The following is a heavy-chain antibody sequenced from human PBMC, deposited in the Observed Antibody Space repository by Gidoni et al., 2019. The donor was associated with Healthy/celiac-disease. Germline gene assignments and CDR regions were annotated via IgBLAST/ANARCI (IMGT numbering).Heavy chain of an antibody. CDR2: ISYDGSNK. CDR1: GFAFRSYG. CDR3: AKDGLYCSSTSCYPGYYYYYMDV. J-gene: IGHJ6*03. Sequence: QVQLVASGGGVVQPGRSLRLSCAASGFAFRSYGMHWVRQAPGKGLEWVAVISYDGSNKYYADSVKGRFTISRDNSKNMLYLQMNSLRAEDTAVYYCAKDGLYCSSTSCYPGYYYYYMDVWGKGTTVTVSS. V-gene: IGHV3-30*18. D-gene: IGHD2-2*01.